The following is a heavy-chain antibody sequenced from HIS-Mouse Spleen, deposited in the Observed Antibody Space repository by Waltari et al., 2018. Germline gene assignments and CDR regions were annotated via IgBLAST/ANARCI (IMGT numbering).Heavy chain of an antibody. J-gene: IGHJ4*02. V-gene: IGHV4-30-2*01. D-gene: IGHD1-26*01. CDR3: ARDAELGYFDY. CDR1: GGSISSGGSS. CDR2: IYHSGST. Sequence: QLQLQESGSGLVKPSQTLSLTCAVSGGSISSGGSSCGWIRQPPGKGLEWIGYIYHSGSTYYNPSLKSRVTISVDRSKNQFSLKLSSVTAADTAVYYCARDAELGYFDYWGQGTLVTVSS.